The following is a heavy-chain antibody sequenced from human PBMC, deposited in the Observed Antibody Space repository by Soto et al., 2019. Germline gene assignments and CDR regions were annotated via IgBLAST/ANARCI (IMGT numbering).Heavy chain of an antibody. D-gene: IGHD3-22*01. Sequence: SDTLSLTCRVSGVSLTSHYWTWIRQSPGKGLEWIGYIYYSGSTNYSPSLKSRLTMSIDTPSNQFSLNLSSVTAADTAIYYCARLRDRSGTASIYNGMDVWGPGTMVTVSS. CDR3: ARLRDRSGTASIYNGMDV. V-gene: IGHV4-59*11. J-gene: IGHJ6*02. CDR2: IYYSGST. CDR1: GVSLTSHY.